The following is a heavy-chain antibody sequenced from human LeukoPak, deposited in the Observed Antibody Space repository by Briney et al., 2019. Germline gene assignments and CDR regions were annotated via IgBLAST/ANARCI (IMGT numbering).Heavy chain of an antibody. CDR2: IFPSGGEI. CDR1: GFTFSTFA. J-gene: IGHJ4*02. CDR3: ATYRQVLLPFES. V-gene: IGHV3-23*01. Sequence: GGSLRLSCAASGFTFSTFAMIWVRQPPGKGLEWVSSIFPSGGEIHYADPVRGRFTISRDNSKSTLSLQMNSLGAEDTAIYYCATYRQVLLPFESWGQGTLVTVSS. D-gene: IGHD2-8*02.